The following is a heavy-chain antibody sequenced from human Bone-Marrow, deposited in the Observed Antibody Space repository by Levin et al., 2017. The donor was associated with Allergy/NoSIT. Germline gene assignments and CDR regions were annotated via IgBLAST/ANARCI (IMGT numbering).Heavy chain of an antibody. CDR2: IIPIFGKV. Sequence: PGASVKVSCKVSGGTFSNYAINWVRQAPGQGLEWMGGIIPIFGKVKDSQKFQGRVTITADASSRTVYMELSSLTSDDTAVYYCATKVLDSGSGFDYFQHWGQGTLVTVSS. CDR3: ATKVLDSGSGFDYFQH. D-gene: IGHD6-13*01. J-gene: IGHJ1*01. CDR1: GGTFSNYA. V-gene: IGHV1-69*13.